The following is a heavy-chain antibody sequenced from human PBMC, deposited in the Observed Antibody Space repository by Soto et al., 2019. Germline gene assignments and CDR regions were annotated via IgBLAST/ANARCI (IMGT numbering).Heavy chain of an antibody. J-gene: IGHJ6*02. CDR1: GGTFSSYA. V-gene: IGHV1-69*13. CDR2: IIPIFGTA. Sequence: GASVKVSCKASGGTFSSYAISWVRQAPGQGIEWMGGIIPIFGTANYAQKFQGRVTITADESTSTAYMELSSLRSEDTAVYYCARDRRYYYYGMDVWGQGTTVTVSS. CDR3: ARDRRYYYYGMDV.